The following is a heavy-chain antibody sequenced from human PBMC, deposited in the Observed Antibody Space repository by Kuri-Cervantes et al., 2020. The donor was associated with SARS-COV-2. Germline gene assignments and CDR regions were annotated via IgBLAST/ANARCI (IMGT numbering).Heavy chain of an antibody. D-gene: IGHD3-3*01. CDR1: GYTFTIYA. J-gene: IGHJ6*02. Sequence: ASVKVSCKASGYTFTIYAMHWVRQAPGQRLEWMGWINAGNGNTKYAQKFQGRVTITRDTSASTAYMELSSLRSEDTAVYYCARDLNYDFWSGYRTNYYYYYGMDVWGQGTTVTVSS. CDR2: INAGNGNT. CDR3: ARDLNYDFWSGYRTNYYYYYGMDV. V-gene: IGHV1-3*01.